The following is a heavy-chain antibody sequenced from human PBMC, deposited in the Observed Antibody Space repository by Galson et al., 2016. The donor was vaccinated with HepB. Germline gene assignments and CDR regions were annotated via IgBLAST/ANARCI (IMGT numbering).Heavy chain of an antibody. CDR1: GFIFSDDW. V-gene: IGHV3-74*01. CDR3: AKGGPQGTGTLDS. J-gene: IGHJ4*02. Sequence: SLRLSCAASGFIFSDDWMHWVRQTAGRVLVYIAHIDEEGSETSYADSVKGRFTISRDNAKNTVFLQMNRLRADDTAVYFCAKGGPQGTGTLDSWGQGTQVTVSS. CDR2: IDEEGSET. D-gene: IGHD1-1*01.